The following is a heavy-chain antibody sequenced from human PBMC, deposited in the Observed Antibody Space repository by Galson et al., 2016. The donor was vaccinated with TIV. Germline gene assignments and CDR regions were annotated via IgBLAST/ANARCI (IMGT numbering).Heavy chain of an antibody. D-gene: IGHD3-22*01. CDR3: ARDGEVGSSDYAH. Sequence: QSGAEVKQPGASVKVSCKASGYTFTGYFIHWVRQAPGQGLEWMGIINPSGGSTSYAQKFQGRVTMTRVTSTSTVYMELSSLRSEDTAVYYCARDGEVGSSDYAHWGQGTLVSVSS. V-gene: IGHV1-46*01. CDR1: GYTFTGYF. J-gene: IGHJ4*02. CDR2: INPSGGST.